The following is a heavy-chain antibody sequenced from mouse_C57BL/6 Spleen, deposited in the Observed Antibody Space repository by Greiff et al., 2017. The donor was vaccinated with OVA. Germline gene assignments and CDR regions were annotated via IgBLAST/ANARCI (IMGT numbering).Heavy chain of an antibody. J-gene: IGHJ4*01. CDR1: GYAFRSSW. Sequence: QVQLQQSGPELVKPGASVKISCKASGYAFRSSWMNWVKQRPGKGLEWIGRIYPGDGDTNYNGKFKGKATLTADKSSSTAYMQLSSLTSEDSAVYFCARGDGYPYAMDYWGQGTSVTVSS. CDR3: ARGDGYPYAMDY. V-gene: IGHV1-82*01. D-gene: IGHD2-3*01. CDR2: IYPGDGDT.